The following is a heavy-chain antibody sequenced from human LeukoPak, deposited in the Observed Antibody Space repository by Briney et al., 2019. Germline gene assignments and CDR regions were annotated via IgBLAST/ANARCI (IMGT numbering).Heavy chain of an antibody. CDR1: GFTVSGNS. D-gene: IGHD4-17*01. Sequence: PGGSLRLSCAASGFTVSGNSLSWVRQAPGKGLEWVSIIYSGDSTFYADSVKGRFSISSDSSKNALYLQMKSLRAEDTAVYYCARYYGDYGGALKYWGQGTLVTVSS. J-gene: IGHJ4*02. V-gene: IGHV3-53*01. CDR3: ARYYGDYGGALKY. CDR2: IYSGDST.